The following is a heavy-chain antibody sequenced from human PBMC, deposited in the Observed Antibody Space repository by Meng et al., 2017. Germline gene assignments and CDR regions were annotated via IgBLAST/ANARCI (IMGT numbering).Heavy chain of an antibody. CDR2: INPNSGGT. Sequence: LVDLGREVKKPGARVNVSCKASVYRFPGYYSHCVRQPPGQGLEWMGWINPNSGGTNYAQKFQGRVTMTMDTSISTAYMELSRLRSDDTAVYYCARGATMVRGVIRHFDYWGQGTLVTVSS. CDR3: ARGATMVRGVIRHFDY. J-gene: IGHJ4*02. CDR1: VYRFPGYY. V-gene: IGHV1-2*02. D-gene: IGHD3-10*01.